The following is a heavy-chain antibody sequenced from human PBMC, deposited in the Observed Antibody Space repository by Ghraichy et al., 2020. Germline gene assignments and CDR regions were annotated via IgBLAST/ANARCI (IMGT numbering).Heavy chain of an antibody. V-gene: IGHV1-69*13. CDR2: IIPIFGTA. CDR3: ARDGGASSPGGDDAFDI. D-gene: IGHD1-26*01. Sequence: SVKVSCKASGGTFSSYAISWVRQAPGQGLEWMGGIIPIFGTANYAQKFQGRVTITADESTSTAYMELSSLRSEDTAVYYCARDGGASSPGGDDAFDIWGQGTMVTVSS. J-gene: IGHJ3*02. CDR1: GGTFSSYA.